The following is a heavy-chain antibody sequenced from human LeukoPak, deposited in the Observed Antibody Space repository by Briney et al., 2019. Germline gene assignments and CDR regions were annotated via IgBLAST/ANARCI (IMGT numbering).Heavy chain of an antibody. CDR3: ARGGPPDPYGMDV. J-gene: IGHJ6*02. CDR2: ISGSGSST. D-gene: IGHD1-14*01. Sequence: GGSLRLSCAASGFTFSSYAMSWVRQAPGKGLEWVSAISGSGSSTVYADSVKGRFTISIDNSKNTLYLQMNSLRAEDTAVYYCARGGPPDPYGMDVWGQGTTVTVSS. CDR1: GFTFSSYA. V-gene: IGHV3-23*01.